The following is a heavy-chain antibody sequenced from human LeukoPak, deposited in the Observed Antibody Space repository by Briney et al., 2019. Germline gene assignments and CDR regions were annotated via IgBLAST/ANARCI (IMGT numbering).Heavy chain of an antibody. J-gene: IGHJ4*02. CDR3: AKVWRDDHISGSYRGLDH. CDR1: GFSLDDYV. D-gene: IGHD3-16*02. Sequence: GRSLRLSCAASGFSLDDYVMDWVRQAPGKGLEWVAGISYGGNNKYYADSVKGRFTISRDNSKNTLYLQMNSLRVEDTAIYFCAKVWRDDHISGSYRGLDHWGQGTLVSVSS. V-gene: IGHV3-30*18. CDR2: ISYGGNNK.